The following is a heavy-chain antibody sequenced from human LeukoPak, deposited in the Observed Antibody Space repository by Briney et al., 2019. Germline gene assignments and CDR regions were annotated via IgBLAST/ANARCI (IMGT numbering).Heavy chain of an antibody. CDR1: GGSISSYY. CDR3: ARVHDSSSWSSWGFDY. Sequence: SETLSLTCTVSGGSISSYYWSWIRQPPGKGLEWIGYIYYSGSTNYNPSLKSRVTISVGTSKNQFSLKLSSVTAADTAVYYCARVHDSSSWSSWGFDYWGQGTLVTVSS. CDR2: IYYSGST. J-gene: IGHJ4*02. V-gene: IGHV4-59*01. D-gene: IGHD6-13*01.